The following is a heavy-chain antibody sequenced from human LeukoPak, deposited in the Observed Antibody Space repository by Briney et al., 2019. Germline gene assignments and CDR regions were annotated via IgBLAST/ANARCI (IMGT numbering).Heavy chain of an antibody. J-gene: IGHJ4*02. CDR1: GYTFTSYY. CDR3: ARVARVGATVVYYFDY. Sequence: ASVKVSCKASGYTFTSYYMHWVRQAPGQGLEWMGIINPSGGSTSYAQKFQGRVTMTRDTSTSTVYMELSSLRSEDTAVYYCARVARVGATVVYYFDYWGQGTWSPSPQ. D-gene: IGHD1-26*01. CDR2: INPSGGST. V-gene: IGHV1-46*03.